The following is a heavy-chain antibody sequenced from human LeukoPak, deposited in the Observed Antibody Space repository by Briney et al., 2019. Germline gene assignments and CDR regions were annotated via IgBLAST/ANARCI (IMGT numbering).Heavy chain of an antibody. V-gene: IGHV1-18*01. Sequence: ASVKVSCKASAYTFTRYGISWVRQAPGQGLEWMGWLSTDNGDTNYAQKFQGRVTMTTDTSTTTAHMELRSLTSDDTAIYYCARHGGIGPKRDYFDYWGPGTLVTVSS. CDR1: AYTFTRYG. CDR2: LSTDNGDT. CDR3: ARHGGIGPKRDYFDY. J-gene: IGHJ4*02. D-gene: IGHD3-16*01.